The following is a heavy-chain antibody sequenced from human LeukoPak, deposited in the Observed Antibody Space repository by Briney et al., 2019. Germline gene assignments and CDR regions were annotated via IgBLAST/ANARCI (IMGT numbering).Heavy chain of an antibody. Sequence: PGGSLRLSCAASGFTFSSYGMHWVRQAPGKGLEWVAFIRYDGSNKYYADSVKGRFTISRDNSKNTLYLQMNSLRAEDTAVYYCAKDREYSGYEYFDYWSQGTLVTVSS. CDR1: GFTFSSYG. D-gene: IGHD5-12*01. V-gene: IGHV3-30*02. J-gene: IGHJ4*02. CDR3: AKDREYSGYEYFDY. CDR2: IRYDGSNK.